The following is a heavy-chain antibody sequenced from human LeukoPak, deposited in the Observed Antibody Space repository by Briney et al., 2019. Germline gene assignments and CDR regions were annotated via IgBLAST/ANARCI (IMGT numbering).Heavy chain of an antibody. J-gene: IGHJ4*02. V-gene: IGHV3-7*01. CDR1: GFTFNTYW. CDR2: VKDDGSEQ. CDR3: ASYYDYLYFDY. Sequence: GGSLRLSCAASGFTFNTYWMSWVRQAPGKGLEWVASVKDDGSEQYYVDSVRGRFTISRDNAKNSLYLQMNSLRAEDTAVYYCASYYDYLYFDYWGQGTLVTVSS. D-gene: IGHD3-16*01.